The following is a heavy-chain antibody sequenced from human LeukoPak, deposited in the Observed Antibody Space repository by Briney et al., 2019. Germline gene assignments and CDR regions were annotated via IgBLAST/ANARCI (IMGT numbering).Heavy chain of an antibody. V-gene: IGHV1-46*01. CDR3: ARAHLHYGDSIHDLDY. CDR2: IHPSGGST. J-gene: IGHJ4*02. CDR1: GYTFTSYY. Sequence: VSVKVSCKASGYTFTSYYMRWVRQAPGQGLEWMGIIHPSGGSTSYAQKFQGRVTMTRDTSTSTVYMGLSSLRSEDTAVYYCARAHLHYGDSIHDLDYWGQGTLVTVSS. D-gene: IGHD4-17*01.